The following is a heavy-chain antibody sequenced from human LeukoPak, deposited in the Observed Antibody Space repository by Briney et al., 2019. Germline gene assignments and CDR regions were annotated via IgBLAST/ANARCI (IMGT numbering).Heavy chain of an antibody. D-gene: IGHD3-10*01. CDR3: ASLAVRGVISDY. Sequence: SVKVSCKASGGTFSSYAISWVRQAPGQGLEWMGGIIPIFGTANYAQKFQGRVTITADESTSTAYMELSSLRSEDTAVYYCASLAVRGVISDYWGQGTLVTVSS. CDR2: IIPIFGTA. J-gene: IGHJ4*02. CDR1: GGTFSSYA. V-gene: IGHV1-69*01.